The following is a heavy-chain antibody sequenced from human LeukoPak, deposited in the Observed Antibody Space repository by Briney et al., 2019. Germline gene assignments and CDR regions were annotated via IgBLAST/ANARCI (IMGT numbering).Heavy chain of an antibody. J-gene: IGHJ4*02. D-gene: IGHD6-13*01. CDR3: AGDSGYSSSWYVSY. V-gene: IGHV3-21*01. CDR1: GCTFSSYS. CDR2: ISSSSSYI. Sequence: NPGGSLRLSCAASGCTFSSYSRNWVRQAPGKGLEWVSSISSSSSYIYYADSVKGRFTISRDNAKNSLYLQMNSLRAEDTAVYYCAGDSGYSSSWYVSYWGQGTLVTVSS.